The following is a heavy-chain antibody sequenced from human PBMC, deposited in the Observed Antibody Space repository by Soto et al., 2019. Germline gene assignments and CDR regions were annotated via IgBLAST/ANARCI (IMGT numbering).Heavy chain of an antibody. CDR2: IMPVFGRP. V-gene: IGHV1-69*13. CDR1: GGTFSKNT. D-gene: IGHD3-22*01. CDR3: ARQFDYDTSGYYYAY. J-gene: IGHJ4*02. Sequence: GASVKVSCKASGGTFSKNTIGWVRQAPGQGLEWMGGIMPVFGRPNYAQKFQGRVTITADEYTRTAYMELSRLKSDDTAVYYCARQFDYDTSGYYYAYWGQGTQVTVSS.